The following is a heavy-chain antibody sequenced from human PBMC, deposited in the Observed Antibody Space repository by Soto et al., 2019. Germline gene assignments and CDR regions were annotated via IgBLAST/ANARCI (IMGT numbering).Heavy chain of an antibody. Sequence: GGSLRLSCAASGFTFSDYYMSWIRQAPGKGLEWVSYISSSGSTIYYADSVKGRFTISRDNAKNSLYLQMNSLRAEDTAVYYCARGDFYDSSGPFSDAFDIWGQGTMVTVSS. V-gene: IGHV3-11*01. J-gene: IGHJ3*02. D-gene: IGHD3-22*01. CDR3: ARGDFYDSSGPFSDAFDI. CDR2: ISSSGSTI. CDR1: GFTFSDYY.